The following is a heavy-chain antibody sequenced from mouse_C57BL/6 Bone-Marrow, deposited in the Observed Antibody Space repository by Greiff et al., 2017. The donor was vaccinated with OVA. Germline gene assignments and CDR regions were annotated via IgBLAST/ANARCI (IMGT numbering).Heavy chain of an antibody. D-gene: IGHD1-1*01. J-gene: IGHJ1*03. CDR3: ARDYYGSRPHWYFDV. CDR1: GYSITSGYY. CDR2: ISYDGSN. Sequence: EVQRVESGPGLVKPSQSLSLTCSVTGYSITSGYYWNWIRQFPGNKLEWMGYISYDGSNNYNPSLKNRISITRDTSKNQFFLKLNSVTTEDTATYYGARDYYGSRPHWYFDVWGTGTTVTVSS. V-gene: IGHV3-6*01.